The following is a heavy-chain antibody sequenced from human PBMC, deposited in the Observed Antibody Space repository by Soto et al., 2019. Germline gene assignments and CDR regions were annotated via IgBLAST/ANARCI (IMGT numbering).Heavy chain of an antibody. Sequence: QVQLQESGPGLVKPAQTLSLTCTVSGASITSGTYYWSWIRQPPGKGLEWVGFVCHSGSTFYNPSLNSRVLTSADTSKNQFSLNVRSLTACDTAVYYCARARGYCTGASCSLFYVCGLEVCGKWTTVSVSS. CDR2: VCHSGST. D-gene: IGHD2-8*02. J-gene: IGHJ6*04. V-gene: IGHV4-30-4*01. CDR3: ARARGYCTGASCSLFYVCGLEV. CDR1: GASITSGTYY.